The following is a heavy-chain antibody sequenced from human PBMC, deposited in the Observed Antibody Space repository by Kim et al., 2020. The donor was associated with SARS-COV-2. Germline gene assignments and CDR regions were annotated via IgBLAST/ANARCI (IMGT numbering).Heavy chain of an antibody. CDR2: I. J-gene: IGHJ4*02. Sequence: IYYADSRKGRFTVSRDNADNLLYLQMMDRRGEDMAIYYCARGGALSVFADYWGQGALVSVSS. D-gene: IGHD3-16*02. V-gene: IGHV3-11*01. CDR3: ARGGALSVFADY.